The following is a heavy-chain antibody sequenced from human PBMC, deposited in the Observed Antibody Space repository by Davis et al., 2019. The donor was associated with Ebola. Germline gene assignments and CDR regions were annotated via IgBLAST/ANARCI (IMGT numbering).Heavy chain of an antibody. D-gene: IGHD3-16*01. Sequence: GESLKISCAASGFTFSNFGIKWVRQAPGKGLEWVAFISYGGTNQYYTDSVKGRFTITRDNSKNMVYLQMDDLRVEDTALYYCAKEGNSWAFDLWGQGTLVTVSS. V-gene: IGHV3-30*02. J-gene: IGHJ5*02. CDR2: ISYGGTNQ. CDR3: AKEGNSWAFDL. CDR1: GFTFSNFG.